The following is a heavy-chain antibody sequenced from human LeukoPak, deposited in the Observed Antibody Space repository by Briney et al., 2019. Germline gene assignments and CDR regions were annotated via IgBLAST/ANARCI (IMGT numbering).Heavy chain of an antibody. CDR3: ARGGTGAFDY. V-gene: IGHV3-21*05. CDR2: ISSRSTYI. J-gene: IGHJ4*02. D-gene: IGHD2-8*02. CDR1: GFTFSSYA. Sequence: PGGSLRLSCAASGFTFSSYAMHWVRQAPGKGLEWISYISSRSTYISDADSVKGRFTISRDNAKNLLFLQMNSLRVEDTALYYCARGGTGAFDYWGQGILVTVSS.